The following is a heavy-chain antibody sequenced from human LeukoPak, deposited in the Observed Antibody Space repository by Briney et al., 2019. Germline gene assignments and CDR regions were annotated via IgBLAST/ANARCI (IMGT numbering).Heavy chain of an antibody. CDR3: ARQSRGDILTGSYDY. V-gene: IGHV4-30-2*01. CDR1: GGSISSGGYY. D-gene: IGHD3-9*01. CDR2: IYHSGST. Sequence: SETLSLTCTVSGGSISSGGYYWSWIRQPPGKGLEWIGYIYHSGSTYYNPSLGTRVTISADTSKNQFSLKLSSVTAADTAVYYCARQSRGDILTGSYDYWGQGTLVTVSS. J-gene: IGHJ4*02.